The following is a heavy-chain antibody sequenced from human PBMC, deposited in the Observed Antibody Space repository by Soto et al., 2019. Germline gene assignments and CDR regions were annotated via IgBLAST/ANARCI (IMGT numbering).Heavy chain of an antibody. D-gene: IGHD3-10*01. Sequence: PSETLSLTCTVSGGSISSYYWSWIRQPPGKGLEWIGYIYYSGSTNYNPSLKSRVTISVDTSKNQFSLKLSSVTAADTAVYYCARVEKGSGSYQYYYYFDYWGQGTLVTVSS. J-gene: IGHJ4*02. CDR3: ARVEKGSGSYQYYYYFDY. CDR1: GGSISSYY. CDR2: IYYSGST. V-gene: IGHV4-59*01.